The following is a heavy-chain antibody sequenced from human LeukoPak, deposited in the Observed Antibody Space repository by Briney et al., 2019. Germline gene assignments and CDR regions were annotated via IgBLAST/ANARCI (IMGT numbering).Heavy chain of an antibody. D-gene: IGHD4-23*01. CDR1: GFTFSSYG. J-gene: IGHJ4*02. CDR3: ARDPRGNGGYVL. Sequence: PGGSLRLSCAASGFTFSSYGMHWVRQAPGKGLEWVAVIWYDGSNKYYADSVKGRFTISRDNSKNTLYLQMNSLRAEDTAVYYCARDPRGNGGYVLWGQGTLVTVSS. CDR2: IWYDGSNK. V-gene: IGHV3-33*08.